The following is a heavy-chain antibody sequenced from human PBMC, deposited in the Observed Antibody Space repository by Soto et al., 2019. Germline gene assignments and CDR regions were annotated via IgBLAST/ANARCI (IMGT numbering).Heavy chain of an antibody. CDR2: TSFDGSNK. CDR3: ARDPIYYGPGSSYFDY. D-gene: IGHD3-10*01. Sequence: QVPLVESGGGVVQPGRSLRLSCAASGFTFSTYSMYWVRQAPGKGLEWVAVTSFDGSNKYYADSVKGRFTISRDNSKNTLYLQMNSLRAEDTAVYYCARDPIYYGPGSSYFDYWGQGTLVTVSS. V-gene: IGHV3-30-3*01. J-gene: IGHJ4*02. CDR1: GFTFSTYS.